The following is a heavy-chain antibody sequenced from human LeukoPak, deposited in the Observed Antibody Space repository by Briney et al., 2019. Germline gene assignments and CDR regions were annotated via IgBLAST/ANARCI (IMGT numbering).Heavy chain of an antibody. CDR1: GLTFSNFW. D-gene: IGHD2-2*01. CDR2: IKQDGSEK. J-gene: IGHJ1*01. V-gene: IGHV3-7*01. Sequence: PGGSLRLSCAASGLTFSNFWMSWVRQAPGKGLEWVANIKQDGSEKYYVDSMKGRFTISRDNAKNSLYLQMNSLRAEDTAVYYCARDFVYCSSTSCYEEHWGQGTLVTVSS. CDR3: ARDFVYCSSTSCYEEH.